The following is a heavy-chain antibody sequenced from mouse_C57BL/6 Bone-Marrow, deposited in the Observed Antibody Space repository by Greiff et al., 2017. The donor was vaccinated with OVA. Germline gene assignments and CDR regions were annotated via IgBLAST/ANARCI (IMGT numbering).Heavy chain of an antibody. D-gene: IGHD3-1*01. CDR1: GYTFTSYG. CDR2: IYPRSGNT. J-gene: IGHJ2*01. CDR3: ARRSRGAY. Sequence: VQLQQSGAELARPGASVKLSCKASGYTFTSYGISWVKQRTGQGLEWIGEIYPRSGNTYYNKKFKGKATLTADKSSSTAYMELRSLTSEDSAVYFCARRSRGAYWGQGTTLTVSS. V-gene: IGHV1-81*01.